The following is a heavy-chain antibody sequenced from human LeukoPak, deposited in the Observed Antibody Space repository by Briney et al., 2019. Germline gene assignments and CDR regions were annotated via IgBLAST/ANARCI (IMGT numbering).Heavy chain of an antibody. CDR3: ARSDYHNSGSHTVFDAFDI. D-gene: IGHD3-10*01. V-gene: IGHV4-59*01. Sequence: NSSETLSLTCTVSGGSISRYYWSWLRRPPGKGLEWIGYIDDSGNTNYNPSLKSQVTISVDKSKNQFSLKLSFVTAADTAMYYCARSDYHNSGSHTVFDAFDIWGQGTRVTVSS. J-gene: IGHJ3*02. CDR2: IDDSGNT. CDR1: GGSISRYY.